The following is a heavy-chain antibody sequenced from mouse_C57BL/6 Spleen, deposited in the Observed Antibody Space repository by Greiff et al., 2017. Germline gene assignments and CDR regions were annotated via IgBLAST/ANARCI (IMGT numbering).Heavy chain of an antibody. V-gene: IGHV1-54*01. CDR2: INPGIGGT. CDR3: ARRDYYGSSWMDY. Sequence: QVQLKESGAELVRPGTSVKVSCKASGYAFTNYLIEWVKQRPGKGLEWIGVINPGIGGTNHNAKFKGKATLTADKSSSTAYMQLSSLTSEDSAVYFCARRDYYGSSWMDYWGQGTSVTVSS. D-gene: IGHD1-1*01. CDR1: GYAFTNYL. J-gene: IGHJ4*01.